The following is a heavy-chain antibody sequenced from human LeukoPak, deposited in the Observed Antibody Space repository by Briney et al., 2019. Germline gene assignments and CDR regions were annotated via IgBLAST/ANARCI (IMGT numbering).Heavy chain of an antibody. Sequence: GGSLRLSCAASGFTVSSNYMSWVRQAPGKGLEGVSAISGSGGSTYYADSVKGRFTISRDNSKNTLYLQMNSLRAEDTAVYYCAKGLGYGDYRSLFDYWGQGTLVTVSS. CDR1: GFTVSSNY. CDR2: ISGSGGST. CDR3: AKGLGYGDYRSLFDY. D-gene: IGHD4-17*01. J-gene: IGHJ4*02. V-gene: IGHV3-23*01.